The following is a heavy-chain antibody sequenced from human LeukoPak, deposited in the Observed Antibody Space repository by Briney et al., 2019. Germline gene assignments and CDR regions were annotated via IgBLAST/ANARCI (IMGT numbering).Heavy chain of an antibody. J-gene: IGHJ4*02. Sequence: PSETLSLTCTVSRYSISSGYYWGWIRQPPGQGLERIGSIYRSGSTYYNSSLKSRVTISVDTSKNQFSLKLSSVTAADTAVYYCARHADYYESTSYFWDYWGQGTLVTVSS. CDR1: RYSISSGYY. CDR3: ARHADYYESTSYFWDY. CDR2: IYRSGST. V-gene: IGHV4-38-2*02. D-gene: IGHD3-22*01.